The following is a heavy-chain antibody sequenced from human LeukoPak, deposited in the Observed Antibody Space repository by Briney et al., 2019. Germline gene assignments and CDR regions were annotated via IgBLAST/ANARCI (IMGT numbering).Heavy chain of an antibody. D-gene: IGHD3-22*01. CDR2: VSGGGGNT. J-gene: IGHJ4*02. Sequence: GGSLRFSCAAAGFTFSNYGLSWVRQAPGKGLEWVSAVSGGGGNTYYADSVKGRFTISRDNSKNTLYLQMNSLRADDTAVYYCAKDLYYDSSGYFEPNYWGQGTLVTVSS. CDR1: GFTFSNYG. CDR3: AKDLYYDSSGYFEPNY. V-gene: IGHV3-23*01.